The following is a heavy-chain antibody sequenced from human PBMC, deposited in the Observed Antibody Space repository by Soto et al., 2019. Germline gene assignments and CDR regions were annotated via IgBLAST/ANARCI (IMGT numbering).Heavy chain of an antibody. J-gene: IGHJ4*02. D-gene: IGHD2-2*01. CDR2: IYTSGST. CDR3: ARACSSNSCYDVFDY. V-gene: IGHV4-4*07. CDR1: GGSISSYY. Sequence: SETLSLTCTVSGGSISSYYRSWIRQPAGKGLEWIGRIYTSGSTNYNPSLKSRVTMSVDTSKNQFSLKLSSVTAADTAVYYCARACSSNSCYDVFDYWGQGTLVTVSS.